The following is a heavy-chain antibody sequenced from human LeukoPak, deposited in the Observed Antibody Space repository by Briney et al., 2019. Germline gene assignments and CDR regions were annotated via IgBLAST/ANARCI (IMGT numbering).Heavy chain of an antibody. CDR3: ARLSTGDEAIDY. CDR1: GGSISSYY. D-gene: IGHD7-27*01. CDR2: IYYSGST. J-gene: IGHJ4*02. Sequence: SETLSLTCTVSGGSISSYYWSWIRQPPGKGLEWIGYIYYSGSTNYNPSLKSRVTISVDTSKSQFSLKLSSVTAADTAVYYCARLSTGDEAIDYWGQGTLVTVSS. V-gene: IGHV4-59*08.